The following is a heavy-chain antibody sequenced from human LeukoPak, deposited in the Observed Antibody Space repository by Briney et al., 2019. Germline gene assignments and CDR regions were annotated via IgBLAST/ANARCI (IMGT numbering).Heavy chain of an antibody. J-gene: IGHJ6*02. CDR1: GFTFSDYY. CDR2: ISSSSSDT. CDR3: ARDRVRVTTVFTWEVYYYGMDV. V-gene: IGHV3-11*05. D-gene: IGHD4-17*01. Sequence: PGGSLRLSCAASGFTFSDYYMSWIRQAPGKGLEWVSYISSSSSDTNYADSVKGRFTISRDNAKNSLYLQMNSLRAEDTAVYYCARDRVRVTTVFTWEVYYYGMDVWGQGTTVTVSS.